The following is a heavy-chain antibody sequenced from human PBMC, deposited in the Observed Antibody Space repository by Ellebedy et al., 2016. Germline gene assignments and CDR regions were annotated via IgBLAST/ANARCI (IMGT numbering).Heavy chain of an antibody. CDR2: IYPGDSDT. J-gene: IGHJ6*03. CDR1: GYSFTSYW. CDR3: ARLGRYYYYYMDV. Sequence: GESLKISCKGSGYSFTSYWIGWLRQMPGKGLEWMGIIYPGDSDTRYSPSFQGQVTIPADKSISTAYLQWSSLKASDTAMYYCARLGRYYYYYMDVWGKGTTVTVSS. V-gene: IGHV5-51*01.